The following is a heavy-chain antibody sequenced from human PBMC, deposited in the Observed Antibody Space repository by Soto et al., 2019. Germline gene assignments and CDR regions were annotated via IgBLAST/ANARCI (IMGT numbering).Heavy chain of an antibody. CDR1: GYTFTSYG. CDR2: ISAYNGNT. Sequence: VASVKVSCKASGYTFTSYGISWVRQAPGQGLEWMGWISAYNGNTNYVQKLQGRVTMTTDTSTSTAYMELRSLRSDDTAVYYCARGVAARPKDRFDYWGQGTLVTVSS. CDR3: ARGVAARPKDRFDY. J-gene: IGHJ4*02. V-gene: IGHV1-18*01. D-gene: IGHD6-6*01.